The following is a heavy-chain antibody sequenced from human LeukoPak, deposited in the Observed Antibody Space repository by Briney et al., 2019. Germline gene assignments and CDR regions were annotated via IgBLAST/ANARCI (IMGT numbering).Heavy chain of an antibody. Sequence: GSLILSCVASGFTFSDYSMNWVRQAPGKGLEWVSSISRSSSYIYYADSVKGRLTISRDTAKNSLYLQMHGLGAEDTAVYYCARDSCSSTSCYAGSRTPVDYWGQGILVTVSS. J-gene: IGHJ4*02. CDR2: ISRSSSYI. CDR3: ARDSCSSTSCYAGSRTPVDY. V-gene: IGHV3-21*01. D-gene: IGHD2-2*01. CDR1: GFTFSDYS.